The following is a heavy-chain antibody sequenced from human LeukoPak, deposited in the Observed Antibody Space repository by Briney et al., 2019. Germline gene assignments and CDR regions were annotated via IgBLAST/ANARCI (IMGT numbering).Heavy chain of an antibody. Sequence: SETLCLTCTVSGGSISNDYWSWIRQPAGKGLEWIGRIYTSGSTNYNPSLQSRVTMSLDTSKNQFSLKLSSVTAADTAVYYCARENYDILTGYRRSYFDYWGQGTLVTVSS. V-gene: IGHV4-4*07. CDR1: GGSISNDY. CDR3: ARENYDILTGYRRSYFDY. D-gene: IGHD3-9*01. CDR2: IYTSGST. J-gene: IGHJ4*02.